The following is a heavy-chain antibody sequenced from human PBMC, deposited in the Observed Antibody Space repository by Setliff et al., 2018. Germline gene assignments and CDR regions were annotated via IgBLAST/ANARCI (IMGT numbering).Heavy chain of an antibody. D-gene: IGHD3-3*02. Sequence: PSETLSLTCTVSGYSISSGYYWGWIRQPTGKGLEWLGSFFHTGYTYYNPSLEGRVTISVDTSNNQFSLKLSSVTAADTAVYYCARHLWGRYMAESSDYFDYWGQGSLVTVSS. CDR1: GYSISSGYY. CDR2: FFHTGYT. J-gene: IGHJ4*02. V-gene: IGHV4-38-2*02. CDR3: ARHLWGRYMAESSDYFDY.